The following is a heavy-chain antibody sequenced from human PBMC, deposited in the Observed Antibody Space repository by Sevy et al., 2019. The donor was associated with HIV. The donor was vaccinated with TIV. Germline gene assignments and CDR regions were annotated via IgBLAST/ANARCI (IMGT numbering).Heavy chain of an antibody. CDR1: GFTFSNDG. V-gene: IGHV3-48*02. CDR3: AKNIWGSFRYNDY. D-gene: IGHD3-16*02. J-gene: IGHJ4*02. CDR2: ISADGGTI. Sequence: GGSLRLSCSVSGFTFSNDGMDWVRQAPGKGLEWISYISADGGTIFCADSVKGRFTVSRDNAKKSLFLQMNSLRDEDTALYYCAKNIWGSFRYNDYWGQGTLVTVSS.